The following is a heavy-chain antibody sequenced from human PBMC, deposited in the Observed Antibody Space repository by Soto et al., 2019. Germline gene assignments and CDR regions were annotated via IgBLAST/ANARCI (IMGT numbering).Heavy chain of an antibody. V-gene: IGHV4-59*08. D-gene: IGHD4-17*01. CDR1: GGSISSYY. Sequence: SEMMSLTCTVAGGSISSYYWSWIRQHPGKGLEWIGYIYYSGSTNYNPSLKSRVTISVDTSKNQFSLKLSSVTAADTAVYYCARNPTTVIFAYWGQGSLFTVSS. J-gene: IGHJ4*02. CDR3: ARNPTTVIFAY. CDR2: IYYSGST.